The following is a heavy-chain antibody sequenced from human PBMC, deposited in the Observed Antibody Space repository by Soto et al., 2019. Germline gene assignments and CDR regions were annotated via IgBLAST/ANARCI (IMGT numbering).Heavy chain of an antibody. J-gene: IGHJ5*02. CDR1: GGSFSGYY. V-gene: IGHV4-34*01. D-gene: IGHD3-3*01. CDR2: INHSGST. Sequence: SETLSLTCAVYGGSFSGYYWSWIRQPPGKGLEWIGEINHSGSTNYNPSLKSRVTISVDTSKNQFSLKLSAVTAADTAVYYCARVEGGYDFWSGYYMIWFDPWGQGTLVTVSS. CDR3: ARVEGGYDFWSGYYMIWFDP.